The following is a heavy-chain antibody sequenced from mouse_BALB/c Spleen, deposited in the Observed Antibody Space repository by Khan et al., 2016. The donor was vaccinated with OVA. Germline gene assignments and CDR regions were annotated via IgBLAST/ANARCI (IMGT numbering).Heavy chain of an antibody. D-gene: IGHD2-9*01. CDR3: ARAYDGYYFDY. CDR1: GYSITSDYA. CDR2: ISYSGST. V-gene: IGHV3-2*02. J-gene: IGHJ2*01. Sequence: EVQLQESGPGLVKPSQSLSLTCTVTGYSITSDYAWNWIRQFPGNKLEWMGYISYSGSTSYNPSLKSRISITRDTSKNQFFLQLNSVNTEDTAKYYCARAYDGYYFDYWGQGTTLTVSS.